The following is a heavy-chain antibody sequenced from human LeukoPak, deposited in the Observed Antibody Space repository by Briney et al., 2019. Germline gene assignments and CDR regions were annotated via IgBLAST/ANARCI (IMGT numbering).Heavy chain of an antibody. Sequence: PGGSLRLSCAASGFTFSSYAMSWARQAPGKGLEWVSAISGSGGSTYYADSVKGRFTISRDNSKNTLYLQMNSLRAEDTVVYYCAKDRSGLKWLFEPWGQGTLVTVSS. V-gene: IGHV3-23*01. CDR2: ISGSGGST. D-gene: IGHD3-22*01. CDR1: GFTFSSYA. J-gene: IGHJ5*02. CDR3: AKDRSGLKWLFEP.